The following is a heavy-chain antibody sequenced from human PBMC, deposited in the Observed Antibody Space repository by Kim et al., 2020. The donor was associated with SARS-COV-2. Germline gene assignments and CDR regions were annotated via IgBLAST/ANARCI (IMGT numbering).Heavy chain of an antibody. J-gene: IGHJ3*02. D-gene: IGHD1-1*01. Sequence: YSADSVKGRFTISRANSKNTLKLQMNSLRAEDTAVYYGAKDVRQLDAFDMWGQGTVVTVSS. CDR3: AKDVRQLDAFDM. V-gene: IGHV3-23*01.